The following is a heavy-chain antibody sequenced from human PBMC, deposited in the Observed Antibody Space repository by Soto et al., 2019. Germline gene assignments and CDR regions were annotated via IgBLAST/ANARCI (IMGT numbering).Heavy chain of an antibody. CDR3: ARHPGFYCSGGSCYFGYYGMDV. Sequence: SETLSLTCTVSGVSISSYYWSWIRQPPGTGLEWIGYIYYSGSTNYNPSLKSRVTISVDTSKNQFSLKLSSVTAADTAVYYCARHPGFYCSGGSCYFGYYGMDVWGQGTTVT. D-gene: IGHD2-15*01. CDR2: IYYSGST. J-gene: IGHJ6*02. CDR1: GVSISSYY. V-gene: IGHV4-59*08.